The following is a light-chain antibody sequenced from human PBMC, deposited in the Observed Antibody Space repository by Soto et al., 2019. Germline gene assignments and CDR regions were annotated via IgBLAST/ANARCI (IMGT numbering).Light chain of an antibody. CDR1: QTIRSY. J-gene: IGKJ5*01. CDR2: ATS. CDR3: EQSYSTAIT. Sequence: DIQMIQSPSSRAASVEDRVTITCRASQTIRSYLNWYQQKPGKAPKLLIYATSSLQGGVPSRFSGSGSGTDFTLTISSLQREDFATYYCEQSYSTAITFGQGTRLEIK. V-gene: IGKV1-39*01.